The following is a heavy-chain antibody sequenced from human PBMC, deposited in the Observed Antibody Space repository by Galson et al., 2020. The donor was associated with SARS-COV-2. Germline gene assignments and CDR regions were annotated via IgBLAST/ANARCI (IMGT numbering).Heavy chain of an antibody. J-gene: IGHJ2*01. D-gene: IGHD3-16*01. CDR1: GGPISSSNW. CDR2: IYHSGST. V-gene: IGHV4-4*02. CDR3: ARTGAGGVWYFEL. Sequence: SETLSPTCAVPGGPISSSNWWSWVRQPPGKGLEWIGEIYHSGSTNYNPPLKSRATISVDKAKNQFSLKVSSGTAADTAVYYCARTGAGGVWYFELWGRGTLVTVSS.